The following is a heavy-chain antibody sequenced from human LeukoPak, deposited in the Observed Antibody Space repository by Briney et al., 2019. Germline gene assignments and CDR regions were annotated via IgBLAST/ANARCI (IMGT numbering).Heavy chain of an antibody. CDR3: ANSYDGKIVPFDN. CDR1: DGSISNSY. Sequence: SETLSLTCTVPDGSISNSYWNWVRQSPGKGLEWIGYIYSSGNANYNPPFKSQVTLSVDTSKNQYSLNLNSVTASDTAVYYCANSYDGKIVPFDNWGQGTLVTVSS. J-gene: IGHJ4*02. V-gene: IGHV4-4*09. CDR2: IYSSGNA. D-gene: IGHD4-23*01.